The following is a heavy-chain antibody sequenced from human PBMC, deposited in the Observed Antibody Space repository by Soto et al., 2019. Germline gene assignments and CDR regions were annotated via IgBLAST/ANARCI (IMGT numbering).Heavy chain of an antibody. J-gene: IGHJ6*02. V-gene: IGHV3-43D*03. Sequence: GGSLRLSCAASGFTFDDYAMHWVRQAPGKGLEWVYLISWDGGSTYYADSVKGRFTISRDNSKNSLYLQMNSLRAEDTALYYCAKDIEDGDGYNYYYYGMDVWGQGTTVTVSS. CDR1: GFTFDDYA. CDR2: ISWDGGST. D-gene: IGHD5-12*01. CDR3: AKDIEDGDGYNYYYYGMDV.